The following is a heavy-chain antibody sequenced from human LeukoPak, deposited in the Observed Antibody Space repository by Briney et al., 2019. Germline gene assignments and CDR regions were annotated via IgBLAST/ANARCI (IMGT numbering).Heavy chain of an antibody. CDR3: ASGYSSGWIDY. J-gene: IGHJ4*02. CDR2: IYYSGST. Sequence: PSETLSLTCTVSGGSISSYYWSWLRQPPGKGLEWIGYIYYSGSTNYNPSLKSRVTISVDTSKNQFSLKLSSVTAADTAVYYCASGYSSGWIDYWGQGTLVTVSS. V-gene: IGHV4-59*01. D-gene: IGHD6-19*01. CDR1: GGSISSYY.